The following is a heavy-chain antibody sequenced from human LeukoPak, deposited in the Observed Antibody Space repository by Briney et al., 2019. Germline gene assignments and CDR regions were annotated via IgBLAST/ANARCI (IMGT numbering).Heavy chain of an antibody. J-gene: IGHJ4*02. CDR2: IKTKTDGGTT. CDR3: TTGTWIQLWLADY. Sequence: GGSLRLSCEASGITVSSNYMSWVRQAPGKGLEWVGHIKTKTDGGTTDYAAPVKGRFTISRDDSKNTLYLQMNSLKTEDTALYYCTTGTWIQLWLADYWGQGTLVTVSS. D-gene: IGHD5-18*01. V-gene: IGHV3-15*01. CDR1: GITVSSNY.